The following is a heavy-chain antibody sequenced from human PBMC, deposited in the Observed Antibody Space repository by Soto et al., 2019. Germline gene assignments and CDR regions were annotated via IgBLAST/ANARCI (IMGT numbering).Heavy chain of an antibody. D-gene: IGHD1-26*01. CDR2: ISGSGGST. CDR3: PGGRDYDDYWYFDL. Sequence: EVQLLESGGGLVQPGGSLRLSCAASGFTFSSYAMSWVRQAPGKGLEWVSAISGSGGSTYYADSVKCRFTISRDNSKNTLYLQMNSLRAEDTAVYYCPGGRDYDDYWYFDLWGRGTLVTVSS. V-gene: IGHV3-23*01. CDR1: GFTFSSYA. J-gene: IGHJ2*01.